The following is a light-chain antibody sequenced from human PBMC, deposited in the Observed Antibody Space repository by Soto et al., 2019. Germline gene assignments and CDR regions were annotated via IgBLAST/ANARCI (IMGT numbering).Light chain of an antibody. J-gene: IGKJ2*01. CDR2: GAS. Sequence: EIVMTQPPATLSVFPGERATLSCRASQSVSTNLAWYQQKPGQAPRLLIYGASARATGIPARFSGSGSGTEFTLTISSLQSEDFAVYYCHQYNNWPPYTFGQGTKLEIK. V-gene: IGKV3-15*01. CDR1: QSVSTN. CDR3: HQYNNWPPYT.